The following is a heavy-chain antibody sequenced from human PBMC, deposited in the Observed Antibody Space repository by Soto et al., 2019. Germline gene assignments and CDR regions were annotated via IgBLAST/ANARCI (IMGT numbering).Heavy chain of an antibody. D-gene: IGHD1-26*01. V-gene: IGHV1-69*02. Sequence: QVQLVQSGAEMKRPGSSLKVSCETSGGIFTNYTFHWVRQAPGQGLEWMGWIIPVLDIANYAHKLLGRITITADKSTSTAYLELTSLKFEDTAIYFCAKAPTASSPFDYWGQGTLVTVSS. CDR1: GGIFTNYT. CDR2: IIPVLDIA. CDR3: AKAPTASSPFDY. J-gene: IGHJ4*02.